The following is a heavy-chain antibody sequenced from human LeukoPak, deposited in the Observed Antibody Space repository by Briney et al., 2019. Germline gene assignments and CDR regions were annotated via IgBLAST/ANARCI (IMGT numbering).Heavy chain of an antibody. CDR1: GFSFSDYT. J-gene: IGHJ4*02. D-gene: IGHD3-22*01. V-gene: IGHV3-30*04. CDR3: ARPGHGNYGPVGY. Sequence: GGSLRLSCAASGFSFSDYTMHWVRQAPGKGLEWVAFISNDGDNKYSADAVKGRFTISRDNSKNTLFLEMSNLRPEDTAVYYCARPGHGNYGPVGYWGQGTLVTVSS. CDR2: ISNDGDNK.